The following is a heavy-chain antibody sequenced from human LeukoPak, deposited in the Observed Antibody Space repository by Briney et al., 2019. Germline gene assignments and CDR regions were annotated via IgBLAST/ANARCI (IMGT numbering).Heavy chain of an antibody. D-gene: IGHD2-2*01. Sequence: GSLRLSCAASGFTFSDHFLHWVRQAPGKGPEWVAVISYDGSNKYYADSVKGRFTISRDNSKNTLYLQMNSLRAEDTAVYYCAKPAVGGPSSVNYFDYWGQGTLVTVSS. CDR1: GFTFSDHF. J-gene: IGHJ4*02. CDR3: AKPAVGGPSSVNYFDY. CDR2: ISYDGSNK. V-gene: IGHV3-30*18.